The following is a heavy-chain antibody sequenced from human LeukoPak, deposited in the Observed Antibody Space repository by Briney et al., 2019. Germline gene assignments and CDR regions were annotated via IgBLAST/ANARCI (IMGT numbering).Heavy chain of an antibody. D-gene: IGHD6-19*01. Sequence: PSETLSLTCAVSGGSISSSNWWSWVRQPPGKGLEWIGEIYHSGSTNYNPSLKSRVTISVDKSKNQFSLKLSSVTAADTAVYYCASTLIGIAEAGTVYWGQGTLVTVSS. V-gene: IGHV4-4*02. CDR2: IYHSGST. CDR1: GGSISSSNW. J-gene: IGHJ4*02. CDR3: ASTLIGIAEAGTVY.